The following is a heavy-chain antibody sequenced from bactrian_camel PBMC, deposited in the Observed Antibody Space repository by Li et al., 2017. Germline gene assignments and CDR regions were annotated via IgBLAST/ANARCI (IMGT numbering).Heavy chain of an antibody. V-gene: IGHV3S55*01. CDR2: IDSVGTT. CDR1: LYPDYCRYD. J-gene: IGHJ6*01. D-gene: IGHD7*01. CDR3: VKDLSVVVFVGFGH. Sequence: HVQLVESGGGSVQAGGALRPSCAASLYPDYCRYDMSWYRQAPGKEREFVSGIDSVGTTSYTDSVKGRFTISRDNARNTLYLQLNNLGIEDTAMYYCVKDLSVVVFVGFGHWGQGTQVTVS.